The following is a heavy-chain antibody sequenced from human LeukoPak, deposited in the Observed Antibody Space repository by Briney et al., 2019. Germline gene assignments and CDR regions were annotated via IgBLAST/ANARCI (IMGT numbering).Heavy chain of an antibody. D-gene: IGHD2-2*01. V-gene: IGHV1-8*01. J-gene: IGHJ4*02. CDR3: ARDDGYCSSTSCQPGDY. CDR2: MNPNSGNT. CDR1: GYTFTSYD. Sequence: ASVKVSCKASGYTFTSYDINWVRQATGQGLEWMGWMNPNSGNTGYAQKFQGRVTMTRDTSISTAYMELSRLRSDDTAVYYCARDDGYCSSTSCQPGDYWGQGTLVTVSS.